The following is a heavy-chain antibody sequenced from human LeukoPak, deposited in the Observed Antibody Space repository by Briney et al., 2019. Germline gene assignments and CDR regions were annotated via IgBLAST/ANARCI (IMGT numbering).Heavy chain of an antibody. CDR3: ARDGPGIESPLFDP. CDR1: GFTFSSYS. CDR2: ISSSSSYI. Sequence: MSGGSLRLSCAASGFTFSSYSMNWVRQAPGKGLEWVSSISSSSSYIYYADSVKGRFTISRDNAKNSLYLQMNSLRAEDTAVYYCARDGPGIESPLFDPWGQGTLVTVSS. D-gene: IGHD6-13*01. J-gene: IGHJ5*02. V-gene: IGHV3-21*01.